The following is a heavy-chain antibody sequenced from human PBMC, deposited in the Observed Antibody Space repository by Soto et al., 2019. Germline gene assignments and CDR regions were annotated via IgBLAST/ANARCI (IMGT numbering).Heavy chain of an antibody. CDR3: ARGGPSTMIEVPSYYYGMDV. J-gene: IGHJ6*02. D-gene: IGHD3-22*01. CDR1: GYTFTSYY. V-gene: IGHV1-46*01. Sequence: QVQLVQSGAEVQKPGASVKVSCKASGYTFTSYYMHWVRQAPGQGLEWMGIINPSGGSTSYAQKFQGRLTMTRDTSTSTVYMELSSLRSEDTAVYYCARGGPSTMIEVPSYYYGMDVWGQGTTVTVSS. CDR2: INPSGGST.